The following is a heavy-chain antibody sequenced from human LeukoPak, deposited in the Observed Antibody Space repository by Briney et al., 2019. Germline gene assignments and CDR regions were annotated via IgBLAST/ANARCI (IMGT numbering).Heavy chain of an antibody. CDR3: ARKPRRDIVLMVYADWFDP. V-gene: IGHV3-7*01. CDR2: IKQDGSEK. J-gene: IGHJ5*02. D-gene: IGHD2-8*01. Sequence: QPGGSLRLSCAASGFTSSSYWMSWVRQAPGKGLEWVANIKQDGSEKYYVDSVKGRFTISRDNAKNPLYLQMNSLRAEDTAVYYCARKPRRDIVLMVYADWFDPWGQGTLVTVSS. CDR1: GFTSSSYW.